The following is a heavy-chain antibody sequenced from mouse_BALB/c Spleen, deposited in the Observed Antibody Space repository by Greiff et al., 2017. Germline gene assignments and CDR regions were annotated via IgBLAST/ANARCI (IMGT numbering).Heavy chain of an antibody. V-gene: IGHV3-6*02. CDR2: ISYDGSN. Sequence: EVKLMESGPGLVKPSQSLSLTCSVTGYSITSGYYWNWIRQFPGNKLEWMGYISYDGSNNYNPSLKNRISITRDTSKNQFFLKLNSVTTEDTATYYCAREKYGNYAAYWGQGTLVTVSA. CDR1: GYSITSGYY. J-gene: IGHJ3*01. CDR3: AREKYGNYAAY. D-gene: IGHD2-10*02.